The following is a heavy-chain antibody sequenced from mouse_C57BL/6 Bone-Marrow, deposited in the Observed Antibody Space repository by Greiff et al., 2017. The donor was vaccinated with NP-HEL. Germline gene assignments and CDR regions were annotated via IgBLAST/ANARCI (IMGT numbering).Heavy chain of an antibody. V-gene: IGHV6-6*01. CDR2: IRNKANNHAT. CDR1: GFTFSDAW. J-gene: IGHJ3*01. Sequence: EVQLVESGGGLVQPGGSMKLSCAASGFTFSDAWMDWVRQSPEKGLEWVAEIRNKANNHATYYAESVKGRFTISRDDSKSSVYLQMNSLRAEDTGIYYCTREGVYYDYFAYWGQGTLVTVSA. CDR3: TREGVYYDYFAY. D-gene: IGHD2-4*01.